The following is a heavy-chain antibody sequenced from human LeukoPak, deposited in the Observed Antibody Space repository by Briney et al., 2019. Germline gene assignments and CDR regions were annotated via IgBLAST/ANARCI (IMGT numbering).Heavy chain of an antibody. V-gene: IGHV4-38-2*01. CDR3: ARLREGWYSSSWPYY. D-gene: IGHD6-13*01. CDR1: GYSISSGYY. J-gene: IGHJ4*02. CDR2: MYHSGST. Sequence: SETQSLTCAVSGYSISSGYYWGWIRLPPGKGLEWIGIMYHSGSTYYNASVKSRVTISVDKSKKQFYLKLSCLTGADTAVYYCARLREGWYSSSWPYYWGQGTLVTVSS.